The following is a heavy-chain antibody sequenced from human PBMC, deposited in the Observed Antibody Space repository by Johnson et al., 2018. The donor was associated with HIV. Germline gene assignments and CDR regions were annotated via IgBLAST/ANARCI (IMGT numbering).Heavy chain of an antibody. CDR1: GFTFSSYA. CDR3: AKGDIVVVPAADYSSSSVDI. D-gene: IGHD2-2*01. CDR2: ISGSTGST. Sequence: VQLVESGGGVVQPGRSLRLSCAASGFTFSSYAMSWVRQTPGKGLEWVSLISGSTGSTYYADSVKGRFTISRDNSKNTLYLQMNSLRAEDTAVYYCAKGDIVVVPAADYSSSSVDIWGQGTMVTVSS. V-gene: IGHV3-23*04. J-gene: IGHJ3*02.